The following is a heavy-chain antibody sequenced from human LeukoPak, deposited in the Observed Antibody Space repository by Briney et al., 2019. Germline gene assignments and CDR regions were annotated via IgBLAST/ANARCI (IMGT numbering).Heavy chain of an antibody. J-gene: IGHJ4*02. CDR2: ISGSGGST. V-gene: IGHV3-23*01. CDR1: GFTFSSYA. CDR3: AKDRDPTSLRFLEWLLSIYDY. Sequence: GGSLRLSCAASGFTFSSYAMSWVRQAPGRGLEWVSAISGSGGSTYYADSVKGRFTISRDNSKNTLYLQMNSLRAEDTAVYYCAKDRDPTSLRFLEWLLSIYDYWGQGTLVTVSS. D-gene: IGHD3-3*01.